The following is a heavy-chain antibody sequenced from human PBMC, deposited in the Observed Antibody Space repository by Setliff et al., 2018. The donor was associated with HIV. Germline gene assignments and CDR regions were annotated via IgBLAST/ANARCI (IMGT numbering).Heavy chain of an antibody. D-gene: IGHD3-10*01. CDR2: IYHGDSDA. J-gene: IGHJ4*02. V-gene: IGHV5-51*01. CDR1: GDSSSGYRFASYY. CDR3: ATLIRAVPIDY. Sequence: PGESLKISCQASGDSSSGYRFASYYIGWVRQTPGKGLEWMGIIYHGDSDAEYNPSFEGQVTISVDKSISTTHLQWSSLKASDTAIYYCATLIRAVPIDYWGQGTQVTVSS.